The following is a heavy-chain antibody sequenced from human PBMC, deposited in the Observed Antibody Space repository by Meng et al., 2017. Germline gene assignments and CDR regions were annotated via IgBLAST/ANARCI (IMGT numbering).Heavy chain of an antibody. Sequence: VRLVQPGSELKKPVAAVKVSCKASGYTCTSYAMNWVRQAPGQGLEWMGWINTNTGNPTYAQGFTGRFVFSLDTSVSTAYLQISSLKAEDTAVYYCARGRGDYYDSSGYYYGRDLDYWGQGTLVTVSS. J-gene: IGHJ4*02. CDR1: GYTCTSYA. V-gene: IGHV7-4-1*02. CDR2: INTNTGNP. D-gene: IGHD3-22*01. CDR3: ARGRGDYYDSSGYYYGRDLDY.